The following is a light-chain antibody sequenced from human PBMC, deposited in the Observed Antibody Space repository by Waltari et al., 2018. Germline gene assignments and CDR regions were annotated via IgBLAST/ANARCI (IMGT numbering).Light chain of an antibody. Sequence: DIVMTQSPDSLAVSLGERATINCKSSQSVLYSSNNKNYLAWYQQNPGQPPKLLIYWASTRESGVPDRFGGSGSGTDFTLTISSRQAEDVAVYYCQQYYSTPPTFGQGTRLEIK. CDR1: QSVLYSSNNKNY. CDR2: WAS. J-gene: IGKJ5*01. V-gene: IGKV4-1*01. CDR3: QQYYSTPPT.